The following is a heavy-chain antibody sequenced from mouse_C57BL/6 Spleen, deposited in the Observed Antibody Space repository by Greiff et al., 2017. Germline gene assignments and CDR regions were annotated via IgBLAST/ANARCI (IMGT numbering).Heavy chain of an antibody. J-gene: IGHJ1*03. CDR1: GFTFSDYY. Sequence: EVMLVESGGGLVQPGGSLKLSCAASGFTFSDYYMYWVRQTPEKRLEWVAYISNGGGSTYYPDTVKGRFTISRDNAKNTLYLQMSRLKSEDTAMYYCASRTTVVADWYFDVWGTGTTVTVSS. V-gene: IGHV5-12*01. CDR2: ISNGGGST. CDR3: ASRTTVVADWYFDV. D-gene: IGHD1-1*01.